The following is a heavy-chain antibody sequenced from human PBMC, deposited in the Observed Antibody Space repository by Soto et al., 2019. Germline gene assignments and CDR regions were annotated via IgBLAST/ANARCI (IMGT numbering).Heavy chain of an antibody. J-gene: IGHJ6*02. Sequence: GGSLRLSCAASGFTFSDYYMSWIRQAPGKGLEWVSYISSSSSYTNYADSVKGRFTISRDNAKNSLYLQMNSLRAEDTAVYYCARELSLTVTTFYYGMDVWGQGTTVTVSS. CDR1: GFTFSDYY. V-gene: IGHV3-11*06. CDR2: ISSSSSYT. CDR3: ARELSLTVTTFYYGMDV. D-gene: IGHD4-4*01.